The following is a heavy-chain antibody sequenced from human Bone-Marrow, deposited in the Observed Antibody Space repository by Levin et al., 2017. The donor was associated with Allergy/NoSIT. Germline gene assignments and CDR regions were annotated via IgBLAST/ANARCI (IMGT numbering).Heavy chain of an antibody. Sequence: GESLKISCKASGFTFTGYIIHWVRQVPGPGLEWMGWINLKSGGTNYAQKFQGRVTMTRETSIGTAYMELSRLRSDDTAVYYCARESGENYYHYYGMDVWGQGTTVTVSS. V-gene: IGHV1-2*02. CDR3: ARESGENYYHYYGMDV. D-gene: IGHD3-10*01. CDR1: GFTFTGYI. CDR2: INLKSGGT. J-gene: IGHJ6*02.